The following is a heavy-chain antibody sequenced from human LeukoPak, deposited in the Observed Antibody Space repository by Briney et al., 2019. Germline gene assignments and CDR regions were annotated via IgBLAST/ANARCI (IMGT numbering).Heavy chain of an antibody. V-gene: IGHV1-2*02. J-gene: IGHJ4*02. CDR2: INPNSDGT. CDR3: VRIYCSTTTCYPDY. CDR1: GYTFTGYY. Sequence: GASVKVSCKASGYTFTGYYMHWVRQAPGQGLEWMGWINPNSDGTNYAQKFQGRVTMTRDTSISTAYMELSRLRSDDTAVYYCVRIYCSTTTCYPDYWGQGTLVTVSS. D-gene: IGHD2-2*01.